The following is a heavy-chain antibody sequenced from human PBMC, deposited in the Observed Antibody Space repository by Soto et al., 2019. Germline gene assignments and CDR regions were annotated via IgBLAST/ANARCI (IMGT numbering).Heavy chain of an antibody. D-gene: IGHD2-8*01. Sequence: QVQLVESGGGVVQPGRSLRLSCAASGFTFSSYGMHWVRQAPGKGLEWVAVIWYDGSNKYYADSVKGRFTISRDNSKNTLYLQMNSLRAEDTAVYYCARAYYCTNGVCYLGQFDYWGQGTLVTVSS. V-gene: IGHV3-33*01. J-gene: IGHJ4*02. CDR3: ARAYYCTNGVCYLGQFDY. CDR1: GFTFSSYG. CDR2: IWYDGSNK.